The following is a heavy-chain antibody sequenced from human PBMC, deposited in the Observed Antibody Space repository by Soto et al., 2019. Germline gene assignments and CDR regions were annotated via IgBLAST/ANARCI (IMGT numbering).Heavy chain of an antibody. J-gene: IGHJ6*02. CDR2: IWYDGSKK. Sequence: GGSLRLSCAASGFTFISFGMHWVRQAPGKGLEWVSLIWYDGSKKSYGDPVKGRFTISRDNSRNTVYLQMNSLRADDTAVYYCARDASYYSLWSGYYPSRNGMDVWGQGTTVTVSS. CDR3: ARDASYYSLWSGYYPSRNGMDV. V-gene: IGHV3-33*01. CDR1: GFTFISFG. D-gene: IGHD3-3*01.